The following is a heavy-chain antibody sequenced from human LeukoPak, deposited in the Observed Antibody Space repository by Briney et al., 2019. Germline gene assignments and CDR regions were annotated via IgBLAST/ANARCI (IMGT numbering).Heavy chain of an antibody. CDR2: ISYDGSNK. J-gene: IGHJ4*02. CDR1: GFTFSRYG. D-gene: IGHD4-23*01. CDR3: AKWGSTVVSFLDY. V-gene: IGHV3-30*18. Sequence: GGSLRLSCAASGFTFSRYGMHWVRQAPGKGLEWVAVISYDGSNKYYADSVKGRFTISRDNSKNTLYLQMNSLRAEDTAVYYCAKWGSTVVSFLDYWGQGTLVTVSS.